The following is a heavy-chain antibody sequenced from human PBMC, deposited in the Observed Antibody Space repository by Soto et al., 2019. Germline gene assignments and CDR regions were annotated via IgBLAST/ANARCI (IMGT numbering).Heavy chain of an antibody. Sequence: SETLSLTCTVSGGSISSGGYSWNWIRQPPGKGLEWIGYIYHSGSTLYNPSLKSRVTISVDKSKNQFSLKLSSVTAADTAVYYCARDAMTTVIPYYYYYGMDVWGQGTTVTVSS. V-gene: IGHV4-30-2*01. CDR1: GGSISSGGYS. CDR2: IYHSGST. CDR3: ARDAMTTVIPYYYYYGMDV. D-gene: IGHD4-17*01. J-gene: IGHJ6*02.